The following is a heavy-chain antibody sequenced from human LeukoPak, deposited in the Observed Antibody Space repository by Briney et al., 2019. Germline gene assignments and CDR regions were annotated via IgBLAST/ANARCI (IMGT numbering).Heavy chain of an antibody. Sequence: GGSLRLSCSASGFTFSSYAMHWVRQAPGKGLEYVSAISPDGGNTYYADSVKGRFSISRDNSKNTLYLQMSRLRPEDTAVYYCVPKGTEGYWGQGTLVTVSS. CDR1: GFTFSSYA. J-gene: IGHJ4*02. V-gene: IGHV3-64D*06. CDR2: ISPDGGNT. CDR3: VPKGTEGY.